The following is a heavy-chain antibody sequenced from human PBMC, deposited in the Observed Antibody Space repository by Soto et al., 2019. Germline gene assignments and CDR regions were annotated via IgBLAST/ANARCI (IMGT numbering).Heavy chain of an antibody. CDR2: IYYSGST. J-gene: IGHJ5*02. D-gene: IGHD2-15*01. V-gene: IGHV4-31*03. CDR3: AREVVVVAATGPNRFDP. CDR1: GGSISSGGYY. Sequence: QVQLQESGPGLVKPSQTLSLTCTVSGGSISSGGYYWSWIRQHPGKGLEWIGYIYYSGSTYYNPSLKSRVTLSVDASKKQFSLRLSSVTAADTAVYYGAREVVVVAATGPNRFDPWGQGTLVTVSS.